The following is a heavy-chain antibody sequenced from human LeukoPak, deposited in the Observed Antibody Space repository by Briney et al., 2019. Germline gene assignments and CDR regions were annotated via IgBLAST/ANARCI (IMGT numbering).Heavy chain of an antibody. CDR3: ARDRGGMGYYYGSGPIDY. V-gene: IGHV4-38-2*02. J-gene: IGHJ4*02. CDR2: IFHTGST. Sequence: PSETLSLTCTVSGYSISSGFYWGWIRQSPGKGLEWIGNIFHTGSTYYNPSLKSRVTISVDTSKNQFSLKLGSVTAADTAVYYCARDRGGMGYYYGSGPIDYWGQGTLVTVSS. CDR1: GYSISSGFY. D-gene: IGHD3-10*01.